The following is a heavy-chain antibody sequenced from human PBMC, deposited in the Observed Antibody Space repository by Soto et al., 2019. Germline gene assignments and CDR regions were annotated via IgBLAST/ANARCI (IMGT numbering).Heavy chain of an antibody. J-gene: IGHJ6*02. V-gene: IGHV3-21*01. CDR2: ISSSSSYI. CDR3: ARDTTTYEVNSYYYYGMDV. D-gene: IGHD5-12*01. Sequence: EVQMLQSGGDLVQPGGSLRLSCAASGLTSSTYAMSWVRQAPGKGLEWVSSISSSSSYIYYADSVKGRFTISRDNAKNSLYLQMNSLRAEDTAVYYCARDTTTYEVNSYYYYGMDVWGQGTTVTVSS. CDR1: GLTSSTYA.